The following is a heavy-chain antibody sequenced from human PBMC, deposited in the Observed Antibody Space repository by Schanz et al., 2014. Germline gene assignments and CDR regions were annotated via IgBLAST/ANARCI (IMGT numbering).Heavy chain of an antibody. V-gene: IGHV3-23*04. J-gene: IGHJ4*02. CDR1: GITLSGYG. CDR2: LSGDGGTT. Sequence: VQLVESGGGVVQPGRSLRLSCAASGITLSGYGLHWVRQAPGKGLQWVSSLSGDGGTTHYADSVKGRFTISRDNYKNTLYLQMNSLSAEDTAVYFCARPFLGYYGDLAYWGQGTLVTVSS. CDR3: ARPFLGYYGDLAY. D-gene: IGHD4-17*01.